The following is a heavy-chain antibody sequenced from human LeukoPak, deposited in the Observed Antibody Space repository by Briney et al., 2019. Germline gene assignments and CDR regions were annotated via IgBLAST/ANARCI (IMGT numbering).Heavy chain of an antibody. J-gene: IGHJ4*02. V-gene: IGHV3-21*01. D-gene: IGHD2-21*02. CDR1: GFTFSSYS. Sequence: GGSLRLYCEASGFTFSSYSMNWVRQAPGKGLEWVSSISSSSSYIYYADAVKGRFTISRDNAKNSLYLQMNSLRAEDTAVYYCAGWYDCGGDCYSAYWGQGTLVTVSS. CDR2: ISSSSSYI. CDR3: AGWYDCGGDCYSAY.